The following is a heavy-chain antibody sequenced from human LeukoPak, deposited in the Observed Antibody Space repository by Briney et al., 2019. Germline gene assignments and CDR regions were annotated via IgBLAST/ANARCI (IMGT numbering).Heavy chain of an antibody. CDR2: ISGSGGSP. CDR1: GFTFSSYA. J-gene: IGHJ4*02. CDR3: AKCRSEVPAAINY. V-gene: IGHV3-23*01. Sequence: GGPLRLSCAASGFTFSSYAMSWVRQAPGKGLEWVAGISGSGGSPYYEVSVKGRFTISRDNSKHTLYLQMNSLRPEDTAVYYCAKCRSEVPAAINYWGQGTLVTVSS. D-gene: IGHD2-2*01.